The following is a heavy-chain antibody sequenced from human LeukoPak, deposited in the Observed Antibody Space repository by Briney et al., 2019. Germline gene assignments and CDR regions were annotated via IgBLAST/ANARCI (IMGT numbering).Heavy chain of an antibody. CDR1: GGTFSSYA. CDR2: IIPILGIA. J-gene: IGHJ4*02. CDR3: ATFWGSYRF. D-gene: IGHD3-16*02. V-gene: IGHV1-69*04. Sequence: ASVKFSCKASGGTFSSYAISWVRQAPGQGLEWMGRIIPILGIANYAQKFQGRVTITAEKSTSTAYMELSSLRSEDTAVYYCATFWGSYRFWGQGTLVTVSS.